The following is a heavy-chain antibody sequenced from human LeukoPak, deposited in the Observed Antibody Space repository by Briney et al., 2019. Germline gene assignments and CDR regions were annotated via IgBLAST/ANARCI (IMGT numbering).Heavy chain of an antibody. D-gene: IGHD4-17*01. J-gene: IGHJ4*02. V-gene: IGHV5-51*01. CDR1: GYSFSNYW. Sequence: GESLKISCKGSGYSFSNYWIGWVRQMPGKGLEWMGIIYPGDSDTRYSPSFQGQVTISADKSISTAYLQWSSLKASDTAMYYCARFGSSSNDYGDGLVLYWGQGTLVTVSS. CDR2: IYPGDSDT. CDR3: ARFGSSSNDYGDGLVLY.